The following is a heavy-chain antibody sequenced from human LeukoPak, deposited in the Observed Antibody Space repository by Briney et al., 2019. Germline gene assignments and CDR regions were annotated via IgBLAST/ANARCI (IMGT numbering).Heavy chain of an antibody. Sequence: GGSLRLSCAASGFTFSSYWMSWVRQAPGKGLEWVANIKQDGSEKYYVDSVKGRFTISRDNAKNSLYLQMNSLRAEDTAVYYCARFTKRGPYYYYYGMDVWGQGTTVTVSS. V-gene: IGHV3-7*01. J-gene: IGHJ6*02. D-gene: IGHD3-3*01. CDR2: IKQDGSEK. CDR3: ARFTKRGPYYYYYGMDV. CDR1: GFTFSSYW.